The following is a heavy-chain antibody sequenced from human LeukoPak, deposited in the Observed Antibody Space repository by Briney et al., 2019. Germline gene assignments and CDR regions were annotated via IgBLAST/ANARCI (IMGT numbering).Heavy chain of an antibody. J-gene: IGHJ4*02. CDR1: GFSFSSYA. Sequence: GASLRLSCASSGFSFSSYAMTWVRRAPGKGLEWVSAISGSGGSTYYADSVKGRFTISRDNSKNTLYLQMNSLRAEDTAVYYCAKRPAAGADYWGQGTLVTVSS. D-gene: IGHD6-13*01. CDR3: AKRPAAGADY. CDR2: ISGSGGST. V-gene: IGHV3-23*01.